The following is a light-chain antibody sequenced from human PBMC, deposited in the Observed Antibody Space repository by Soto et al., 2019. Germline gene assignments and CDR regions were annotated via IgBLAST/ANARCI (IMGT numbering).Light chain of an antibody. CDR1: SSDVGVYNY. CDR3: CSFAGTFYV. CDR2: DVS. Sequence: QSALTQPRSVSGSPGQSVTISCTGTSSDVGVYNYVSWYQQHPGKAPKLMIYDVSKRPSGVPDRFSGSKSGNTASLTISGLQAEDEAYYYCCSFAGTFYVFGTGTKLTVL. V-gene: IGLV2-11*01. J-gene: IGLJ1*01.